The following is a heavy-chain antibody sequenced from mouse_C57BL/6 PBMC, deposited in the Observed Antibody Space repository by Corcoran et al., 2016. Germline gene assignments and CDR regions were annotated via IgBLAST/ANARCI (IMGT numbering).Heavy chain of an antibody. V-gene: IGHV1-77*01. J-gene: IGHJ1*03. D-gene: IGHD1-1*01. Sequence: QVQLKQSGAELVKPGASVKISCKASGYTFTDYYINWVKQRPRQGLEWIGKIGPGSGSTYYNEKFKGKATLTADKSSSTAYMQLSSLTSEDSAVYFCARSEVITTVVATNWYFDVWGTGTTVTVSS. CDR3: ARSEVITTVVATNWYFDV. CDR1: GYTFTDYY. CDR2: IGPGSGST.